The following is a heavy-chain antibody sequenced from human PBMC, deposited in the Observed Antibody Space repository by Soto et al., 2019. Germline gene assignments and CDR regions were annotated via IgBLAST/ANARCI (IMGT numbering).Heavy chain of an antibody. V-gene: IGHV4-59*08. Sequence: SETLSLTCTVSGGSISSYYWSWIRQPPGKGLEWIGYIYYSGSTNYNPSLKSRVTISVDTSKNQFSLKLSSVTAADTAVYYCARLKDCSSTSCYVYYMDVWGKGTTVTVSS. D-gene: IGHD2-2*01. CDR1: GGSISSYY. CDR3: ARLKDCSSTSCYVYYMDV. J-gene: IGHJ6*03. CDR2: IYYSGST.